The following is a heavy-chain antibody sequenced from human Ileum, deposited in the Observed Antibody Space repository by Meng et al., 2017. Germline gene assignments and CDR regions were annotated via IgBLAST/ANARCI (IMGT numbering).Heavy chain of an antibody. CDR1: GDSVSTNSGG. V-gene: IGHV6-1*01. CDR2: TYYRSKWFT. CDR3: ARSGSGWSLDY. J-gene: IGHJ4*02. D-gene: IGHD6-19*01. Sequence: LHQARPRQVYACRNLSPTCGISGDSVSTNSGGWNWIRQSPSCGLGWLGRTYYRSKWFTDYAVSVKSRITINPDTSTNQFSLQLNSVTPEDTAVYFCARSGSGWSLDYWGQGTLVTVSS.